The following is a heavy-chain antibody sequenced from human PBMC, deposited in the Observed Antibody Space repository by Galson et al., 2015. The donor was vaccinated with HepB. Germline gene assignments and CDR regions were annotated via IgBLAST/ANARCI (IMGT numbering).Heavy chain of an antibody. CDR2: ISYDGSNK. CDR1: GFTFSSYG. V-gene: IGHV3-30*18. D-gene: IGHD6-13*01. CDR3: AKDSVAAAGTYYYYGMDV. Sequence: SLRLSCAASGFTFSSYGMHWVRQAPGKGLEWVAVISYDGSNKYYADSVKGRFTISRDNSKNTLYLQMNSLRAEDTAVYYCAKDSVAAAGTYYYYGMDVWGQGTTVTVSS. J-gene: IGHJ6*02.